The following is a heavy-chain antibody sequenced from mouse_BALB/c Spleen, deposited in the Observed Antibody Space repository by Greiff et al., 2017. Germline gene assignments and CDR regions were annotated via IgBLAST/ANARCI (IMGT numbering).Heavy chain of an antibody. CDR3: ASYYDYSYAMDY. CDR2: ISSGSSTI. V-gene: IGHV5-17*02. D-gene: IGHD2-4*01. J-gene: IGHJ4*01. Sequence: EVHLVESGGGLVKPGGSLKLSCAASGFTFSSFGMHWVRQAPEKGLEWVAYISSGSSTIYYADTVKGRFTISRDNPKNTLFLQMTSLRSEDTAMYYCASYYDYSYAMDYWGQGTSVTVSS. CDR1: GFTFSSFG.